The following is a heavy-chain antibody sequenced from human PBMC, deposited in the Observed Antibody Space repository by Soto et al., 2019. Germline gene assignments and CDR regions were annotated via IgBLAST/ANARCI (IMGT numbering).Heavy chain of an antibody. J-gene: IGHJ4*02. V-gene: IGHV4-34*01. Sequence: SETLSLTCAVYGGSFSGYYWSWIRQPPGKGLEWIGEINHSGSTNYNPSLKSRVTISVDTSKNQFSLKLSSVTAADTAVYYCARGDYGDLYFYYWGQGNLVTVS. D-gene: IGHD4-17*01. CDR1: GGSFSGYY. CDR2: INHSGST. CDR3: ARGDYGDLYFYY.